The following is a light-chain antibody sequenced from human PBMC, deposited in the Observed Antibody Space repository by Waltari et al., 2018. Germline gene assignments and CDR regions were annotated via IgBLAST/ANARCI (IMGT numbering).Light chain of an antibody. J-gene: IGLJ3*02. CDR2: AND. CDR3: AAWDDNLNGL. CDR1: SSTIGKTA. V-gene: IGLV1-44*01. Sequence: QSVRTHSPSESGPPGQRVTISCPGSSSTIGKTAVNWYQQGPGTAPKLRNYANDQRPSGVPDRFSGSKSGTSASLVINDIQSEDEADYYCAAWDDNLNGLFGGGTKLTVL.